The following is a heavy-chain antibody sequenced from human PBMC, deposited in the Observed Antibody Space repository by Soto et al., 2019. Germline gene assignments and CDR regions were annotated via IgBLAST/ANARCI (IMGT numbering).Heavy chain of an antibody. CDR1: GFTFSSYS. V-gene: IGHV3-21*01. Sequence: GGSLRLSCAASGFTFSSYSMNWVRQAPGKGLEWVSSISSSSSYIYYADSVKGRFTISRDNAKNSLYLQMNSLRAEDTAVYYCARGGYYDFWSGYGRQDAYYYYGMDVWGQGTTVTVSS. CDR3: ARGGYYDFWSGYGRQDAYYYYGMDV. CDR2: ISSSSSYI. D-gene: IGHD3-3*01. J-gene: IGHJ6*02.